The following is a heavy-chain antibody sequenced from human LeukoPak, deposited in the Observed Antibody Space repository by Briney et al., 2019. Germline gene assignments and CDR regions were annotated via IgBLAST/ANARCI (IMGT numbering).Heavy chain of an antibody. CDR3: AESPGGYYFDY. V-gene: IGHV4-59*01. D-gene: IGHD1-26*01. CDR1: GGSISSYY. CDR2: IYYSGST. J-gene: IGHJ4*02. Sequence: PSETLSLTCTVSGGSISSYYWSWIRQPPGKGLEWIGYIYYSGSTNYNPSLKSRVTISVDTSKNQFSLELSSVTAADTAVYYCAESPGGYYFDYWGQGTLVTVSS.